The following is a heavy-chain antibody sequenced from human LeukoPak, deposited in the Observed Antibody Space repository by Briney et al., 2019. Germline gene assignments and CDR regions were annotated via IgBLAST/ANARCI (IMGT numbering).Heavy chain of an antibody. J-gene: IGHJ6*02. Sequence: GSLRLSCAVSGFTFSTYNMNWVRQAPGKGLEWVAMISYDGSGTHYADSVKGRFSISRDNSKNTLYLQMNSLESEDTAVYYCAKDYYGSGSSSCGMDVWGQGTTVTVSS. CDR3: AKDYYGSGSSSCGMDV. V-gene: IGHV3-30*18. D-gene: IGHD3-10*01. CDR2: ISYDGSGT. CDR1: GFTFSTYN.